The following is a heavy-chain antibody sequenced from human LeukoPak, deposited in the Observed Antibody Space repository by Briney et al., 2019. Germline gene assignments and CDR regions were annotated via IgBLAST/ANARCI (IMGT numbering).Heavy chain of an antibody. V-gene: IGHV1-18*01. CDR1: GYTFTSYG. CDR3: ARLYYDFWSGYPPGLWYYYYMDV. D-gene: IGHD3-3*01. Sequence: GASVKVSCKASGYTFTSYGISWVRQAPGQGLEWMGWISAYNGNTNYAQKLQGRVTMTTDTSTSTAYMELRSLRSDDTAVYYCARLYYDFWSGYPPGLWYYYYMDVWGKGTTVTVSS. J-gene: IGHJ6*03. CDR2: ISAYNGNT.